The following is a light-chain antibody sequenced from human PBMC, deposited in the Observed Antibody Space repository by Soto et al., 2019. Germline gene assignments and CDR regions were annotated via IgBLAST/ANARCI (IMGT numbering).Light chain of an antibody. Sequence: DIQMTQSPSSLSASVGDRVTITCRTSQSVSGYLNWYQQEPGKAPKLLIYAASSLQSGVPSRFSGSGSGTDFSLTISSLHPEDFATYYCQQTYTNPRTFGQGTKVDIK. CDR3: QQTYTNPRT. CDR2: AAS. CDR1: QSVSGY. V-gene: IGKV1-39*01. J-gene: IGKJ1*01.